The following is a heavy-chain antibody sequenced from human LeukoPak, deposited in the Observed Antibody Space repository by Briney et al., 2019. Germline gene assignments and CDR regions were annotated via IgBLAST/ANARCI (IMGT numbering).Heavy chain of an antibody. CDR3: ARGPIYGDYADAFDI. CDR1: GGSFSGYY. CDR2: INHSGST. D-gene: IGHD4-17*01. Sequence: SETLSLTCAVYGGSFSGYYWSWIRQPPGKGLEWIGEINHSGSTNYNPSLKSRVTISVDTSKNQFSLKLSSVTAADTAVYYCARGPIYGDYADAFDIWGRGAMVTVSS. V-gene: IGHV4-34*01. J-gene: IGHJ3*02.